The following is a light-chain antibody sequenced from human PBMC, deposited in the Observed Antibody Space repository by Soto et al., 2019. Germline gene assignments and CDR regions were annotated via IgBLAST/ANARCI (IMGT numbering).Light chain of an antibody. CDR2: EVS. J-gene: IGLJ3*02. CDR3: NSYTSTSARV. Sequence: QSALTQPASVSGSPGQSITISCTGTSSDVGGYDFVSWHQQHPGKAPKLIIYEVSNRPSGVSHRFSGSKSGNTASLTISGLQAEDEDDYYCNSYTSTSARVFGGGTKLTVL. CDR1: SSDVGGYDF. V-gene: IGLV2-14*01.